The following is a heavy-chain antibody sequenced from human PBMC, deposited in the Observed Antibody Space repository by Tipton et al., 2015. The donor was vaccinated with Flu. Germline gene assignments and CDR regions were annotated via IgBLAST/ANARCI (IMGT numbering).Heavy chain of an antibody. Sequence: SLRLPCAASGFTFDDYAMHWVRQAPGKGLEWVSLISWDGGSTYYTDSVKGRFTISRDNSKNSLYLQMNSLRAEDTALYYCAKDSAAGDFDYWGQGTLVTVSS. V-gene: IGHV3-43D*03. CDR2: ISWDGGST. CDR1: GFTFDDYA. CDR3: AKDSAAGDFDY. D-gene: IGHD6-13*01. J-gene: IGHJ4*02.